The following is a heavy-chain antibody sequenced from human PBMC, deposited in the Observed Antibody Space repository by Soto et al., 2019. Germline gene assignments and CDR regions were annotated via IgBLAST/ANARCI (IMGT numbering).Heavy chain of an antibody. Sequence: PSETLSLTCTVSVGSISSGGYYLSWIRRHPGKGLEWIGYIYYSGSTYYNPSLKSRVTMSVDTSKNKFSLKLSSVTAADTAVYYWARGIKRAMVTVDPWGQGTMVTVSS. J-gene: IGHJ5*02. CDR1: VGSISSGGYY. CDR2: IYYSGST. D-gene: IGHD5-18*01. CDR3: ARGIKRAMVTVDP. V-gene: IGHV4-31*03.